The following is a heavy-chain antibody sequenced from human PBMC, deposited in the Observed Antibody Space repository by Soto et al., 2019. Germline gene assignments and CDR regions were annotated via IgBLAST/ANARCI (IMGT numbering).Heavy chain of an antibody. V-gene: IGHV3-30-3*01. J-gene: IGHJ4*02. D-gene: IGHD6-13*01. Sequence: GGSLRLSCAASGFTFSSYAMHWVRQAPGKGLEWVAVISYDGSNKYYADSVKGRFTISRDNSKNTLYLQMNSLRAEDTAVYYCARSIAAAGTILHFDYWGQGTLVTVSS. CDR3: ARSIAAAGTILHFDY. CDR2: ISYDGSNK. CDR1: GFTFSSYA.